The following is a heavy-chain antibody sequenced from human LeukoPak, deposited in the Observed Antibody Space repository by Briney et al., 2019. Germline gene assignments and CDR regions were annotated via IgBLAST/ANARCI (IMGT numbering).Heavy chain of an antibody. J-gene: IGHJ4*02. CDR3: ARSSSGWGRGLDY. V-gene: IGHV1-69*05. D-gene: IGHD6-19*01. CDR1: GGTFSSYA. Sequence: GASVKVSCKASGGTFSSYAISWVRQAPGQGLEWMGGIIPIFGTANYAQKFQGRVTMTRNTSISTAYMELSSLRSEDTAVYYCARSSSGWGRGLDYWGQGTLVTVSS. CDR2: IIPIFGTA.